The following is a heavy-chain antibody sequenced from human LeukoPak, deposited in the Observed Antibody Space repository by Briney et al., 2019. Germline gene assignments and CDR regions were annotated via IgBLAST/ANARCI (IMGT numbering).Heavy chain of an antibody. CDR3: ARDLGAEIVLMVYARFDP. CDR2: INPSGGST. D-gene: IGHD2-8*01. CDR1: GYTFTSYY. V-gene: IGHV1-46*01. Sequence: GASVKVSCKASGYTFTSYYMHWVRQAPGQGLEWMGIINPSGGSTSYAQKFQGRVTMTRDMSTSTAYMELSSLRSEDTAVYYCARDLGAEIVLMVYARFDPWGQGTLVTVSS. J-gene: IGHJ5*02.